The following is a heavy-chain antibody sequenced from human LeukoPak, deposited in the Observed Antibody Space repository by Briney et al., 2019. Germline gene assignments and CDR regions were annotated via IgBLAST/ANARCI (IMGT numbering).Heavy chain of an antibody. D-gene: IGHD2-2*01. CDR1: GGSFSGYY. Sequence: PSETLSLTCAVYGGSFSGYYWSWIRQPPGKGLEWIGGINHSGSTNYNPSLKSRVTISVDTSKNQFSLKLSSVTAADTAVYYCARGGDVVVPAAMPALLLWGQGTLVTVSS. CDR3: ARGGDVVVPAAMPALLL. J-gene: IGHJ4*02. CDR2: INHSGST. V-gene: IGHV4-34*01.